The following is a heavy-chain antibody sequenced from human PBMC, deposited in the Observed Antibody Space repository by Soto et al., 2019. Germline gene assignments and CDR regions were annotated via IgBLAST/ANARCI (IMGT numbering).Heavy chain of an antibody. CDR3: ARDSGYDFWSGSAARPPVPHY. Sequence: GGSLRLSCAASGFTFSSYAMHWVRKAPGKGLEWVAVISYDGSNKYYADSVKGRFTISRDNSKNTLYLQMNSLRAEDTAVYYCARDSGYDFWSGSAARPPVPHYWGQGTLVTVSS. V-gene: IGHV3-30-3*01. D-gene: IGHD3-3*01. J-gene: IGHJ4*02. CDR1: GFTFSSYA. CDR2: ISYDGSNK.